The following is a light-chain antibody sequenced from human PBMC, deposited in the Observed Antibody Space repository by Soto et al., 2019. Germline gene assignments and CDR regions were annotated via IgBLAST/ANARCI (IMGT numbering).Light chain of an antibody. CDR2: SNN. CDR1: SSNIGSNT. V-gene: IGLV1-44*01. CDR3: AAWDDSLNGSYV. J-gene: IGLJ1*01. Sequence: QSVLTQPPSASGTPGQRVTISCSGSSSNIGSNTVNWYQPLPGTAPKLLIYSNNQRPSGVPDRFSGSKSGTSASLAISGLQSEDEADYYCAAWDDSLNGSYVFGTGTKVTV.